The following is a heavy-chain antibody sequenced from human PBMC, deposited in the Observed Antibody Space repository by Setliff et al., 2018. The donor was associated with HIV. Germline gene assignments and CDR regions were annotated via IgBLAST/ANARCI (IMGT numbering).Heavy chain of an antibody. CDR1: GFNFRSYG. Sequence: LRLSCAASGFNFRSYGMTWVRQAPGKGLDWVAHIGSSNHGIHYTASVQGRFTVSRDNAKNSLYLQMNSLRAEDTAVYYCAREEISYYFDYWGQGTLVTVSS. V-gene: IGHV3-48*04. CDR3: AREEISYYFDY. CDR2: IGSSNHGI. J-gene: IGHJ4*02.